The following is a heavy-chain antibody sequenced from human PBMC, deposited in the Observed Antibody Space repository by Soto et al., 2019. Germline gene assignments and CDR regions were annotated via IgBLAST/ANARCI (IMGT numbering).Heavy chain of an antibody. CDR2: IKSKFDGGTT. Sequence: EVQLVESGGGLVKPGGSLRLSCAASGLTFSKAWMRWVRQAPGKGLEWVGRIKSKFDGGTTDYAAPVKGRFAISRDDSKNTLDLQLNSLKSEDTAVYYCTTGLEVAIIPAYWGQGPLVTVSS. J-gene: IGHJ4*02. V-gene: IGHV3-15*01. CDR3: TTGLEVAIIPAY. D-gene: IGHD2-2*02. CDR1: GLTFSKAW.